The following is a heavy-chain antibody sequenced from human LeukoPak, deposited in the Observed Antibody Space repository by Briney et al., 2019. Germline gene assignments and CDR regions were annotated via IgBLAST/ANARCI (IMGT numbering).Heavy chain of an antibody. J-gene: IGHJ6*03. V-gene: IGHV3-30*04. Sequence: PGGSLRLSCATSGFSFYNLAFYWVRQAPGKGLEWVSLISHDGNSRKYADSVKGRFTISRDNSKNTLYLQMNSLRAEDTAVYYCARSGYYDYVWGSYRPYYYYYYMDVWGKGTTVTVSS. CDR2: ISHDGNSR. CDR3: ARSGYYDYVWGSYRPYYYYYYMDV. CDR1: GFSFYNLA. D-gene: IGHD3-16*02.